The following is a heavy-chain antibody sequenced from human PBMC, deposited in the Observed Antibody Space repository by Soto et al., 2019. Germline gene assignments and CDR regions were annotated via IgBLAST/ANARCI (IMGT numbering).Heavy chain of an antibody. CDR1: GYTFTSYA. CDR2: INAGNGNT. D-gene: IGHD2-2*01. J-gene: IGHJ6*03. V-gene: IGHV1-3*01. CDR3: ARRGEGPCTSCYPIYGYYYYYMDV. Sequence: GASVKVSCKASGYTFTSYAMHWVRQAPGQRLEWMGWINAGNGNTKYSQKFQGRVTITRDTSASTAYMELSSLRSEDTAVYYCARRGEGPCTSCYPIYGYYYYYMDVWGKGTTVTVSS.